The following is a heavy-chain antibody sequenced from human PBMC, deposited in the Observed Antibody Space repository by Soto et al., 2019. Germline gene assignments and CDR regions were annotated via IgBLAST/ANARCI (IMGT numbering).Heavy chain of an antibody. J-gene: IGHJ4*02. CDR2: ISAYNGNT. Sequence: ASVKVSCKASGYTFTSYGISWVRQAPGQGLEWMGWISAYNGNTNYAQKLQGRVTMTTDTSTSTAYMELRSLRSDDTAVYYCARDYDILTGTEYYFDYWGQGTLVTVPS. D-gene: IGHD3-9*01. V-gene: IGHV1-18*01. CDR3: ARDYDILTGTEYYFDY. CDR1: GYTFTSYG.